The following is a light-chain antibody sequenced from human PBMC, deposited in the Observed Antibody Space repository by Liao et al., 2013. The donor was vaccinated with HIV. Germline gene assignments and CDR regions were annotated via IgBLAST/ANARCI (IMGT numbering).Light chain of an antibody. CDR3: QVWDNSSDHWV. CDR2: SDL. Sequence: SYVLTQPPSVSVAPGKTARITCAGNNIGIKRVHWYVQKSGQAPVLVIYSDLYRPSGIPERFSGSNSGNTATLTISRVEAGDEADYYCQVWDNSSDHWVFGGGTKLTVL. CDR1: NIGIKR. J-gene: IGLJ3*02. V-gene: IGLV3-21*04.